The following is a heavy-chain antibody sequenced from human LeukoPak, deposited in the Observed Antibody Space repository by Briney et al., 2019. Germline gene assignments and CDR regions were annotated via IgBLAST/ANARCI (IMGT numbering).Heavy chain of an antibody. Sequence: GGSLRLSCAASGFTFSSYEMNWVRQAPGKGLEWVSYISSSGSTIYYADSVKGRFTISRGNAKNSLYPQMNSLRAEDTAVYYCARAALWFGVHWGQGTLVTVSS. CDR2: ISSSGSTI. D-gene: IGHD3-10*01. J-gene: IGHJ4*02. CDR1: GFTFSSYE. V-gene: IGHV3-48*03. CDR3: ARAALWFGVH.